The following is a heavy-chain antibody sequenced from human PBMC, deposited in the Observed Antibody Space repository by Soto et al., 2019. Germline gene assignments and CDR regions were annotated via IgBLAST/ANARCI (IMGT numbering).Heavy chain of an antibody. J-gene: IGHJ6*03. D-gene: IGHD3-3*01. CDR3: ARHSPYPLEWLLYRFDYYYYYMDV. CDR1: GGSISSSSYY. CDR2: IYYSGST. Sequence: PSETLSLTCTVSGGSISSSSYYWGWIRQPPGKGLEWIGSIYYSGSTYYNPSLKSRVTISVDTSKKQFSMKLRSVTASDMAVYYCARHSPYPLEWLLYRFDYYYYYMDVWGKGTTVTVS. V-gene: IGHV4-39*01.